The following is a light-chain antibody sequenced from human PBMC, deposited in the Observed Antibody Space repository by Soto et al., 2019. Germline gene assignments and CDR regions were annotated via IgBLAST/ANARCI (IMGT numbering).Light chain of an antibody. V-gene: IGKV1-5*01. Sequence: IQMTQSPSTLSASVGDRVTITCRASHNIERWMAWYQQXPGKAPSVLIFDASTLHSGVPSRFSGSGSGTDFTLTISSLQPDDFATYYCQQFAIPTTFGQGTKVDIK. J-gene: IGKJ1*01. CDR3: QQFAIPTT. CDR2: DAS. CDR1: HNIERW.